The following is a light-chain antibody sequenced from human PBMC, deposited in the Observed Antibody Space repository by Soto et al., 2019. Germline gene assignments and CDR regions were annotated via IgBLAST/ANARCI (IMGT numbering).Light chain of an antibody. CDR2: DAS. CDR3: QQYNSYLIT. CDR1: EIITNR. V-gene: IGKV1-5*01. Sequence: DIQMTQSPSTLSASVGDRVTITCRASEIITNRLAWYQQKPGKAPKVLIYDASNLESGVPSRFSGSGSGTEFTLTISSLQPDDFATYYCQQYNSYLITFGQGTRLEIK. J-gene: IGKJ5*01.